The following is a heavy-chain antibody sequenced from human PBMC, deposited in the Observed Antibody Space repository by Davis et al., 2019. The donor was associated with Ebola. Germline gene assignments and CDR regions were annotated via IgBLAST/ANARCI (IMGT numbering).Heavy chain of an antibody. V-gene: IGHV4-59*12. CDR1: GGSISSYY. D-gene: IGHD6-19*01. J-gene: IGHJ6*02. Sequence: MPSETLSLTCTVSGGSISSYYWSWIRQPPGKGLEWIGHISYSGRSNYNPSLKSRVTISVDTSKNQFSLKLSSVTAADTAVYYCARASAVAGTNYYYGMDVWGQGTTVTVSS. CDR2: ISYSGRS. CDR3: ARASAVAGTNYYYGMDV.